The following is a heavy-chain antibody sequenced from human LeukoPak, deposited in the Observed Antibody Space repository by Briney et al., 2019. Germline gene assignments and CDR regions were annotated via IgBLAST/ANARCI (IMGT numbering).Heavy chain of an antibody. V-gene: IGHV4-59*08. J-gene: IGHJ2*01. D-gene: IGHD6-25*01. Sequence: SETLSLTCTVSGRSISSSNWSWIRQPPGKGLEWIGYISYSGSTNYNPSLKSRVTMSVDTSKNQFSLKLSSVTAADTAVYYCARYLAAGYFDLWGRGTLVTVSS. CDR2: ISYSGST. CDR3: ARYLAAGYFDL. CDR1: GRSISSSN.